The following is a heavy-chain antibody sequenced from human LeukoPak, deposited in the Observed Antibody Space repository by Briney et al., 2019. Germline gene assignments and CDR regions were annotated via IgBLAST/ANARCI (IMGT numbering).Heavy chain of an antibody. CDR3: AKGPPGEWLVASYYFDY. D-gene: IGHD6-19*01. CDR2: ISGSGGST. Sequence: PGGSLRLSCAASGFTFSSYAMSWVRQAPGKGLEWVSAISGSGGSTYYADSVKGRFTISRDNSKNTLYLQMNSLRAEDTAVYYCAKGPPGEWLVASYYFDYWGQGTLVTVSS. J-gene: IGHJ4*02. V-gene: IGHV3-23*01. CDR1: GFTFSSYA.